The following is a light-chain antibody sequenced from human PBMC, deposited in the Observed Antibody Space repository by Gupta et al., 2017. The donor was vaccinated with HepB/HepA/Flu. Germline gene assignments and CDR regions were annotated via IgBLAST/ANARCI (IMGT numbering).Light chain of an antibody. CDR3: QQYGSSPLWT. V-gene: IGKV3-20*01. CDR1: QSVTSSY. Sequence: EIVLTHSPGTLSLSPGERATLSCRASQSVTSSYLVWYQQKPGQAPRLLIYGASIRAAGIPDRFSGSGSGTDFTLTISRLEPEDFAVYYCQQYGSSPLWTFGQGTKVEMK. CDR2: GAS. J-gene: IGKJ1*01.